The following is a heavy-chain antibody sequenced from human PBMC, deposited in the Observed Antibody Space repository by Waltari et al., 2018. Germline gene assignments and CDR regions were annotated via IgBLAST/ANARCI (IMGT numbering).Heavy chain of an antibody. CDR3: ARVLPHDYSTNGMDV. J-gene: IGHJ6*02. D-gene: IGHD4-4*01. V-gene: IGHV1-69*15. Sequence: GVGRMGRVIPIFGTAKYAQKFTGRVTITADESTSTAYMALSSLRSEDTAVYYCARVLPHDYSTNGMDVWGQGTTVTVSS. CDR2: VIPIFGTA.